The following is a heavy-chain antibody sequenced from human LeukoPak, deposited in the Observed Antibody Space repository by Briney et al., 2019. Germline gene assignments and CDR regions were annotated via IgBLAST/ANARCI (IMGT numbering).Heavy chain of an antibody. J-gene: IGHJ4*02. CDR2: IYYSGST. CDR3: ARSSYTYYGSGSYLYYFDY. D-gene: IGHD3-10*01. Sequence: SETLSLTCTDSGDSISSYYWCWIRQPPGKGLDWIGHIYYSGSTNYNPSLKSRVTISVDTSKNQFSLKLSSVTAADTAVYYCARSSYTYYGSGSYLYYFDYWGQGTLVTVSS. CDR1: GDSISSYY. V-gene: IGHV4-59*01.